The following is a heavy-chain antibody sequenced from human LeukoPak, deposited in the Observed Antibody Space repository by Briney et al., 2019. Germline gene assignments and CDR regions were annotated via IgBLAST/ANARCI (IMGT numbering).Heavy chain of an antibody. CDR3: ARDRWSAAGGELFLDY. D-gene: IGHD3-10*01. J-gene: IGHJ4*02. V-gene: IGHV3-30-3*01. CDR2: ISYDGTNK. Sequence: PGGSLRLSCAASGFTFSSYWMSWVRQAPGKGLEWVAVISYDGTNKYYIDSVKGRFTISRDNSKNTLHLQMDSLRGDDTAVYYCARDRWSAAGGELFLDYWGQGTLVTVSS. CDR1: GFTFSSYW.